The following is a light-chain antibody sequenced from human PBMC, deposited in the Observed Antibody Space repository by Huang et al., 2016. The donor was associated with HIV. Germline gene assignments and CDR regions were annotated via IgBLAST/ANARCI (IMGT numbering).Light chain of an antibody. Sequence: DIQMTQSPSSLSASVGDRVTITCQASQDISNYLNWYQQKPGKAPKLLIYDASNLETGVPSRFSGSGSGTDFTFTISSLQPEDIATYYCQQYDNPGGFTFGPGTKVDIK. CDR2: DAS. J-gene: IGKJ3*01. CDR3: QQYDNPGGFT. V-gene: IGKV1-33*01. CDR1: QDISNY.